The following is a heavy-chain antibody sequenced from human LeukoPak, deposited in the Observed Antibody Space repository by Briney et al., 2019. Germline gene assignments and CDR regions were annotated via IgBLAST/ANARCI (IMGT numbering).Heavy chain of an antibody. V-gene: IGHV3-30*02. J-gene: IGHJ5*02. CDR1: GFTFSSYG. CDR2: IRYDGSNK. D-gene: IGHD3-22*01. CDR3: AKNPRPSYYDSGGYNWFDP. Sequence: QPGGSLRLSCAASGFTFSSYGMHWVRQAPGKGLEWVAFIRYDGSNKYYADSVKGRFTISRDNSKNTLYLQMNSLRAEDTAVYYCAKNPRPSYYDSGGYNWFDPWGQGTLVTVSS.